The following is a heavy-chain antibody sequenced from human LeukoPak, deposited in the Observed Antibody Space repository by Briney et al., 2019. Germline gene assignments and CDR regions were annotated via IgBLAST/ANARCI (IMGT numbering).Heavy chain of an antibody. CDR3: ARYSSTWPYWYFDL. V-gene: IGHV4-30-2*01. Sequence: PSETLSLTCAVSGGSISSGSYSWGWIRQPPGKGLEWVGHIYYSGSTYYNPSLKSRVTISVDRSKNQFSLKVTSVTAADTAVYYCARYSSTWPYWYFDLWGRGTLVTVSS. CDR2: IYYSGST. CDR1: GGSISSGSYS. D-gene: IGHD6-13*01. J-gene: IGHJ2*01.